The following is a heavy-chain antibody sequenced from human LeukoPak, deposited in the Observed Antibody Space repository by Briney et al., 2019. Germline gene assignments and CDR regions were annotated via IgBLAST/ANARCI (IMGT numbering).Heavy chain of an antibody. J-gene: IGHJ5*02. CDR2: ISAYNGNT. Sequence: ASVKVSCKASGYTFTSDGINWVRQAPGQALEWMGWISAYNGNTNYAQKLQGRVTMTTDTSTSTAYMELRSLRSDDTAVYYCARNTGYCSSTSCYDWFDPWGQGTLVTVSS. V-gene: IGHV1-18*01. CDR1: GYTFTSDG. CDR3: ARNTGYCSSTSCYDWFDP. D-gene: IGHD2-2*01.